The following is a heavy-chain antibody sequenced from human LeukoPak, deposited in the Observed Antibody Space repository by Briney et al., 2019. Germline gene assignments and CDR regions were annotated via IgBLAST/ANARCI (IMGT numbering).Heavy chain of an antibody. CDR2: INPSGGST. Sequence: ASVKFSCKASGYTFTNYYMHWVRQAPGQGLEWMGMINPSGGSTSYAQKFQGRVTMTRDTSTSTVYMELSSLRSEDTAVYYCATQAGDFWSGYPYYYYGMDVWGQGTTVTVSS. D-gene: IGHD3-3*01. J-gene: IGHJ6*02. V-gene: IGHV1-46*01. CDR1: GYTFTNYY. CDR3: ATQAGDFWSGYPYYYYGMDV.